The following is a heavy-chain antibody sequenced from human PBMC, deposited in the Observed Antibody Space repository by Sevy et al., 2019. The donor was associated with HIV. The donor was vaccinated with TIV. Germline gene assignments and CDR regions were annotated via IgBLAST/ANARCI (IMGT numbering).Heavy chain of an antibody. CDR1: GFSLSVHNVG. D-gene: IGHD2-8*01. Sequence: SGPTLVTPKQTLTLSCACSGFSLSVHNVGVGWIRQPPGQSLEWLGIIYWNDVKKYSQSLRERVTISKDTYKNQVVLKIDSVGPVETCTYFFAHTTDTYSTFSSYYNFHGLDVWGPGTAVSVSS. V-gene: IGHV2-5*01. CDR3: AHTTDTYSTFSSYYNFHGLDV. J-gene: IGHJ6*02. CDR2: IYWNDVK.